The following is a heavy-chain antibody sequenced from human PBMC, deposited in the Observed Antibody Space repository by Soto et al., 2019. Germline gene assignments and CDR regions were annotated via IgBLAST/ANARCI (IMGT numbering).Heavy chain of an antibody. V-gene: IGHV3-23*01. D-gene: IGHD3-3*01. CDR3: AKDQSITIFGVATDAFDI. CDR2: IIGSGGST. CDR1: GFTFSSYA. Sequence: GGSLRLSCAASGFTFSSYAMSWVRQAPGKGLEWVSAIIGSGGSTYYADSVKGRFTISRDNSKNTLYLQMNSLRAEDTAVYYCAKDQSITIFGVATDAFDIWGQGTMVTVSS. J-gene: IGHJ3*02.